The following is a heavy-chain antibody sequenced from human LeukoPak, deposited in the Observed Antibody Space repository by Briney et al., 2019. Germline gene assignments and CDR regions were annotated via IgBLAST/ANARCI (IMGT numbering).Heavy chain of an antibody. V-gene: IGHV4-34*01. D-gene: IGHD5-18*01. CDR2: INHSGST. J-gene: IGHJ6*02. CDR1: GGSISSGGYS. Sequence: SETLSLTCAVYGGSISSGGYSWSWIRQPPGKGLEWIGEINHSGSTNYNPSLKSRVTISVDTSKNQFSLKLSSVTAADTAVYYCAWGDTRYYYYGMDVWGQGTTVTVSS. CDR3: AWGDTRYYYYGMDV.